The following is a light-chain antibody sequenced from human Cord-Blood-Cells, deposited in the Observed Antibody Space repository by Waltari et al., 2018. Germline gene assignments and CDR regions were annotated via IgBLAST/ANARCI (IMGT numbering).Light chain of an antibody. Sequence: DIQMTQSPSPLSASLGDSFPITCQASQNISNYLNWYQQKPGKAPKLLIYDAANLETGVPSRFSGRGSGTDFTCTISSLQPKDIATYYCQQYDKLPSITFGQGTRREIK. CDR2: DAA. CDR1: QNISNY. V-gene: IGKV1-33*01. CDR3: QQYDKLPSIT. J-gene: IGKJ5*01.